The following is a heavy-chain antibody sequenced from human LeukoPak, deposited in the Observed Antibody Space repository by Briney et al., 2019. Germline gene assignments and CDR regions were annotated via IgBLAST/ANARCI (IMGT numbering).Heavy chain of an antibody. V-gene: IGHV1-24*01. J-gene: IGHJ6*02. CDR2: FDPEDGET. CDR3: AATPYSSGWYDGMDV. CDR1: GYTLTELS. Sequence: ASVKVSCKVSGYTLTELSVHWVRQAPGKGLEWMGGFDPEDGETIYAQKFQGRVTMTEDTSTDTAYMELSSLRSEDTAVYYCAATPYSSGWYDGMDVWGQGTTVTVSS. D-gene: IGHD6-19*01.